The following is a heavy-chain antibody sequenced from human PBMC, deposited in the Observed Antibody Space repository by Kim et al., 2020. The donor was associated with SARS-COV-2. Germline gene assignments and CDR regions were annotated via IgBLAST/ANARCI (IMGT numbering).Heavy chain of an antibody. V-gene: IGHV4-34*01. CDR1: GGSFSGYY. J-gene: IGHJ5*02. Sequence: SETLSLTCAVYGGSFSGYYWSWIRQPPGKGLEWIGEINHSGSTNYNPSLKSRVTISVDTSKNQFSLKLSSVTAADTAVYYCASLYCGGDCPLGPWGQGTL. D-gene: IGHD2-21*02. CDR2: INHSGST. CDR3: ASLYCGGDCPLGP.